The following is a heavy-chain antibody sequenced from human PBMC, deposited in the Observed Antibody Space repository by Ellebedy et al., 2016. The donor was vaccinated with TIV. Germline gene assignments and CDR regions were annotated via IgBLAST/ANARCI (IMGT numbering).Heavy chain of an antibody. CDR1: EFTSISYM. Sequence: GGSLRLXCAASEFTSISYMMSWVRQAPGKGLEWVSSISGSGGSTYYTDSVKGRFTISRDNSKNTLYLQMNSLRAEDTAIYYCAKDKDDFGDYASPYYFDSWGRGTRVTVSS. V-gene: IGHV3-23*01. J-gene: IGHJ4*02. D-gene: IGHD4-17*01. CDR3: AKDKDDFGDYASPYYFDS. CDR2: ISGSGGST.